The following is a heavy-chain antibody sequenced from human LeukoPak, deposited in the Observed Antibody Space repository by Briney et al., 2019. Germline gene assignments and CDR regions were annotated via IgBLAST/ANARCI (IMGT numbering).Heavy chain of an antibody. Sequence: PGGSLRLSCAASGFTFNDYAMNWVRQAPGKGLDWVAVASDDASNREYADSVRGRFTISRDNAKNSLYLQMNSLRAEDTAVYYCARDLNYDSWAGAFDIWGQGTMVTVSS. CDR2: ASDDASNR. D-gene: IGHD3-3*01. CDR1: GFTFNDYA. V-gene: IGHV3-30-3*01. CDR3: ARDLNYDSWAGAFDI. J-gene: IGHJ3*02.